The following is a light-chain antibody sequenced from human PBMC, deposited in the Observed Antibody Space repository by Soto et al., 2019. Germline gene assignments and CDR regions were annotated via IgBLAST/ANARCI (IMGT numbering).Light chain of an antibody. CDR3: QQYKNCPPLT. V-gene: IGKV3-15*01. CDR2: GAF. J-gene: IGKJ4*01. Sequence: EIVMTQSPATLSVSPGETATLSCRASQSVSYNLAWYQQKPGQGPRLLIYGAFTRATGIPARFSGSGSGTECTLTISTLQSKDFAVYYYQQYKNCPPLTFGGGTKVEIK. CDR1: QSVSYN.